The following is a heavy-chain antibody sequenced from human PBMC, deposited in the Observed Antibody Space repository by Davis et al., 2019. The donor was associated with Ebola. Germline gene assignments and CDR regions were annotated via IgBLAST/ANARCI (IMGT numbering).Heavy chain of an antibody. Sequence: PSETLSLTCTVSGDSINTIGYYWGWIRQSAEEGLEWIGTISYGGTTNGKPSLKGRFTISVDTSKNQFSLKLNSVTSADTAIYYCAGQEGDYGEHWGRGTLVTVSS. CDR1: GDSINTIGYY. J-gene: IGHJ1*01. CDR2: ISYGGTT. CDR3: AGQEGDYGEH. V-gene: IGHV4-39*01. D-gene: IGHD4-17*01.